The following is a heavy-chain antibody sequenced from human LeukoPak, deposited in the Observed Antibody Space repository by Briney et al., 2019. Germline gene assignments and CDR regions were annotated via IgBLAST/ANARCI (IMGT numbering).Heavy chain of an antibody. V-gene: IGHV3-23*01. CDR2: ISGSAHST. J-gene: IGHJ4*02. CDR1: GFTFSGYE. D-gene: IGHD1-26*01. Sequence: GGSLRLSCVASGFTFSGYEMNWVRQAPGKGLEWVSAISGSAHSTTYADSVKGRFTISRDNSKSTLYLQMNSLRAEDTALYYCAKKGTSSSDTSASRSRADYLDYWGQGTLVTVSS. CDR3: AKKGTSSSDTSASRSRADYLDY.